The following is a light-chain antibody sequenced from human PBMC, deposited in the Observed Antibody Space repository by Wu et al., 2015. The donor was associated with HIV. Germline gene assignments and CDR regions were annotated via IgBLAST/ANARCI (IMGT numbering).Light chain of an antibody. CDR1: QGISSA. CDR3: LQFNSYPRT. CDR2: DAS. V-gene: IGKV1-13*02. J-gene: IGKJ2*01. Sequence: AIQLTQSPSSLSTSVGDRVTITCRASQGISSALAWYQKKPGKAPKLLIYDASNLESGVPSRFSGGGSGTDFTLTISSLQPEDFATYYCLQFNSYPRTFGQGTNLEIK.